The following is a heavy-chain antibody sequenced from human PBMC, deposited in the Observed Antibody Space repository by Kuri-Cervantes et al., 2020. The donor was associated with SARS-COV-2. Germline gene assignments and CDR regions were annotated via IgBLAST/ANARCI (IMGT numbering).Heavy chain of an antibody. D-gene: IGHD5-24*01. CDR2: VNHRGSA. V-gene: IGHV4-34*01. CDR3: ARGAHHIQFRGEVDY. J-gene: IGHJ4*02. Sequence: SETLSLXCAVYGESFSGYYWTWIRQSPGKGMEWIGEVNHRGSANYNPSLKSRFTISVDTSKNQFSLKLSSVTSSDTALYYFARGAHHIQFRGEVDYWSQGALVTVSS. CDR1: GESFSGYY.